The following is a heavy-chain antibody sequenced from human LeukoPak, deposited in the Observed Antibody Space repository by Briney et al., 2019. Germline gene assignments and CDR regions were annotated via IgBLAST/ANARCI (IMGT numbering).Heavy chain of an antibody. CDR3: ARYGYYDSSGYGYWYFDL. CDR2: IYYSGST. CDR1: GGSISSGGYY. Sequence: SQTLSLTCTVSGGSISSGGYYWSWIRQPPGKGLEWIGYIYYSGSTNYNPSLKSRVTISVDTSKNQFSLKLSSVTAADTAVYYCARYGYYDSSGYGYWYFDLWGRGTLVTVSS. V-gene: IGHV4-61*08. J-gene: IGHJ2*01. D-gene: IGHD3-22*01.